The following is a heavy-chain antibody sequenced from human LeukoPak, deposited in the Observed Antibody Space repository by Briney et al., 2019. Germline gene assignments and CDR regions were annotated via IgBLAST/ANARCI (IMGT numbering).Heavy chain of an antibody. CDR2: IRKTADGGAA. Sequence: GGSLRLSCTASGLTFSSVWMSWVRQAPGKGLQWVGRIRKTADGGAADYAAPVQGRFSISRDDSKKTLYLQMNSLKTEDTAVYYCTTGGSTAGNWGQGTLVTVSS. CDR1: GLTFSSVW. J-gene: IGHJ4*02. V-gene: IGHV3-15*01. CDR3: TTGGSTAGN.